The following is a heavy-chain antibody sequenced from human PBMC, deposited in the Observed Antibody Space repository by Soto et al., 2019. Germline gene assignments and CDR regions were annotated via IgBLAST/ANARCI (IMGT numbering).Heavy chain of an antibody. CDR1: GYTFTSYG. J-gene: IGHJ4*02. CDR2: ISAYNGNT. Sequence: ASVKVSCKASGYTFTSYGISWVRQAPGQGLEWMGRISAYNGNTNYAQKLQGRVTMTTDTSTSTAYMELRSLRSDDTAVYYCARESTHISVAFDWPDRYYFDYWGQGTLVTVSS. V-gene: IGHV1-18*01. CDR3: ARESTHISVAFDWPDRYYFDY. D-gene: IGHD3-9*01.